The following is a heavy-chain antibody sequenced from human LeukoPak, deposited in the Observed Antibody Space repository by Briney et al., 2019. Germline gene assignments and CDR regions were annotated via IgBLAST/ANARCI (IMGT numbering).Heavy chain of an antibody. CDR1: GGSISSSSYY. Sequence: SETLSLTCTVSGGSISSSSYYWGWIRQSPGKGLEWIGSIYYSGSTYYNPSLKSRVTISVDKSKNQFSLKLSSVTAADTAVYYCTSGTLSYYYMDVWGKGTTVTISS. CDR2: IYYSGST. CDR3: TSGTLSYYYMDV. V-gene: IGHV4-39*07. J-gene: IGHJ6*03. D-gene: IGHD1-14*01.